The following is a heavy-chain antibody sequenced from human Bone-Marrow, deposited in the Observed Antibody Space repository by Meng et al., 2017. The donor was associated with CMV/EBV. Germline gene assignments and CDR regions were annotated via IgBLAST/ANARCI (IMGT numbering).Heavy chain of an antibody. CDR2: IYYSGST. Sequence: LRLSCTVSGGSISSGDYYWSWIRQPPGKGLEWIGYIYYSGSTYYNPSLKSRVTISVDTSKNQFSLKLSSVTAADTAVYYCARFPDYSNYNPYFDYWGQGTLVTASS. CDR1: GGSISSGDYY. V-gene: IGHV4-30-4*08. CDR3: ARFPDYSNYNPYFDY. J-gene: IGHJ4*02. D-gene: IGHD4-11*01.